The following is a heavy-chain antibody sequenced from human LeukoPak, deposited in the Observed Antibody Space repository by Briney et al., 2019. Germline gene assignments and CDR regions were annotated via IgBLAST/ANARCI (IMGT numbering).Heavy chain of an antibody. D-gene: IGHD6-13*01. CDR3: ARVPYTSSWYYFDY. Sequence: SETLSLTCTVSGGSIRRYYWSWVRQPAGKGLEWIGRFSSSGSTNHNPSLKSRVTISADTSKNHFSLNVSSVTAADTAVYYCARVPYTSSWYYFDYWGQGTLVTVSS. CDR2: FSSSGST. J-gene: IGHJ4*02. V-gene: IGHV4-4*07. CDR1: GGSIRRYY.